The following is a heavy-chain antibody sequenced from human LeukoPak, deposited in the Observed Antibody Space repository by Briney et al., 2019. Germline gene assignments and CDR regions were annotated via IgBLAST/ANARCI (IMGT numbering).Heavy chain of an antibody. CDR2: ISWNSGSI. D-gene: IGHD2-2*01. CDR1: GFTFDDYA. V-gene: IGHV3-9*01. Sequence: GRSLRLSCAASGFTFDDYAMHWVRQAPGKGLEWVSGISWNSGSIGYADSVKGRFTISRDNAKNSLYLQMNSLRAEDTALYYCAIDSNWDIVVVPAATAVGFDYWGQGTLVTVSS. J-gene: IGHJ4*02. CDR3: AIDSNWDIVVVPAATAVGFDY.